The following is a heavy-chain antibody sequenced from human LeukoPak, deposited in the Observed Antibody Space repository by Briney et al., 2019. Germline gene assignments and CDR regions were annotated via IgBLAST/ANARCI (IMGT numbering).Heavy chain of an antibody. CDR1: GGSFSGYY. D-gene: IGHD3-22*01. CDR3: AREANADSSGYYFPYY. J-gene: IGHJ4*02. CDR2: VNDSGST. V-gene: IGHV4-34*01. Sequence: PSETLSLTCAVYGGSFSGYYWSWIRQPPGKGLEWSGEVNDSGSTNYNPSLRSRVTLSVDTSKNQFSLKLSSVTAADTAVYYCAREANADSSGYYFPYYWGQGTRVTVSS.